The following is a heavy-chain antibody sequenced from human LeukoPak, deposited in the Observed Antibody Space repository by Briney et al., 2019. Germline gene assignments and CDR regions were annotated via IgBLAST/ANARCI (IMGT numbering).Heavy chain of an antibody. Sequence: TGGSLRLSCAASGFTFSSYSMNWVRQAPGKGLEWVSSISSSSSYIYYADSVKGRFTISRDNAKNTLYLQMNTLRAEDTAMYYCARGIAVAGTDYWGQGTLVTVPS. CDR2: ISSSSSYI. V-gene: IGHV3-21*01. CDR1: GFTFSSYS. D-gene: IGHD6-19*01. J-gene: IGHJ4*02. CDR3: ARGIAVAGTDY.